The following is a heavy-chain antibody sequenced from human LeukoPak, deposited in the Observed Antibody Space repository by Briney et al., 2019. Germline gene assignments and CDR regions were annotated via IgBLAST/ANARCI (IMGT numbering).Heavy chain of an antibody. CDR2: IYYSGST. J-gene: IGHJ3*02. D-gene: IGHD3-22*01. CDR1: GGSISSGGYY. Sequence: SETLSLTCTVSGGSISSGGYYWSWIRQHPGKGLEWIGYIYYSGSTYYNPSLKSRVTISVDMSKNQFSLKLSSVTAADTAVYYCARGDFYYDSSGLQAAFDIWGQGTMVTVSS. CDR3: ARGDFYYDSSGLQAAFDI. V-gene: IGHV4-31*03.